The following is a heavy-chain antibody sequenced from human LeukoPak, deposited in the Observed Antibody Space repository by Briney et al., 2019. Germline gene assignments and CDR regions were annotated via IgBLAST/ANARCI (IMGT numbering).Heavy chain of an antibody. CDR2: IYYSGST. CDR3: AREAVGATGSVDY. Sequence: SGTLSLTCTVSGGSISSYYWSWIRQPPGKGLEWIGYIYYSGSTNYNPSLKSRVTISVDTSKNQFSLKLSSVTAADTAVYYCAREAVGATGSVDYWGQGTLVTVSS. V-gene: IGHV4-59*01. CDR1: GGSISSYY. D-gene: IGHD1-26*01. J-gene: IGHJ4*02.